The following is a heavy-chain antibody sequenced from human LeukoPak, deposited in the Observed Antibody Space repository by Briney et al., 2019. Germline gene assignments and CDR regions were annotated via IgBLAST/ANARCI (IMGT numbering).Heavy chain of an antibody. D-gene: IGHD3-10*01. Sequence: SVKVSCKASGGTFSSYAISWVRQAPGQGLEWMGRIIPILGIANYAQKFQGRVTITADKSTSTAYMELSSLRSEDTAVYYFASRVRGSSFDYWGQGTLVTVST. J-gene: IGHJ4*02. V-gene: IGHV1-69*04. CDR3: ASRVRGSSFDY. CDR2: IIPILGIA. CDR1: GGTFSSYA.